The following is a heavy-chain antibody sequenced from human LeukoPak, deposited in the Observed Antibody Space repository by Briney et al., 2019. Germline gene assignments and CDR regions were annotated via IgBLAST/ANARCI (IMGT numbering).Heavy chain of an antibody. Sequence: SVKVSCKASGYTFTGYYMHWVRQAPGQGLEWMGGIIPIFGTANYAQKFQGRVTITTDESTSTAYMELSSLRSEDTAVYYCARTYYYGSGSYRGAEYFQHWGQGTLVTVSS. CDR1: GYTFTGYY. D-gene: IGHD3-10*01. V-gene: IGHV1-69*05. CDR2: IIPIFGTA. CDR3: ARTYYYGSGSYRGAEYFQH. J-gene: IGHJ1*01.